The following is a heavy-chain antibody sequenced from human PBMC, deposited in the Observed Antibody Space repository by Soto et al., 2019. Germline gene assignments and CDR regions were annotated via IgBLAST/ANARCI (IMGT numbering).Heavy chain of an antibody. V-gene: IGHV2-26*01. CDR1: GFSLSNARMG. J-gene: IGHJ4*02. D-gene: IGHD3-22*01. Sequence: SGPTLVNPTETLTLTCTVSGFSLSNARMGVSWIRQPPGKALEWLAHIFSNDEKSYSTSLKSRLTISKDTSKSQVVLTMTNMDPVDTATYYCARIPYYDSSGYKYYFDYWGQGTLVTVSS. CDR2: IFSNDEK. CDR3: ARIPYYDSSGYKYYFDY.